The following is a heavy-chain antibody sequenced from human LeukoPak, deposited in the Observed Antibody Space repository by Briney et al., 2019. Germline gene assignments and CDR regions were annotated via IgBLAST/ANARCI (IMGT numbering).Heavy chain of an antibody. Sequence: SETLSLTCAVSGGSITSGHWWTWVRQPPGKGLEWIGEIYHSGSTTYNPSLMSRVTISVDKSTKQFSLNLTSVTAADTAVYYCTSSRGRLCGVDVWGQGTTVIVSS. CDR2: IYHSGST. CDR3: TSSRGRLCGVDV. J-gene: IGHJ6*02. D-gene: IGHD2-15*01. CDR1: GGSITSGHW. V-gene: IGHV4-4*02.